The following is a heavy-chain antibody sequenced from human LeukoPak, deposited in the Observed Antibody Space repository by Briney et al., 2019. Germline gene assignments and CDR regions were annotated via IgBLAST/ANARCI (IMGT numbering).Heavy chain of an antibody. Sequence: PGGSLRLSCAASGFTFSSYAMSWVRQAPGKGLEWVSTISGSGGSTYYADSVKGRFTISRDNSKNTLYLQMNSLRAEDAAVYYCANVGAYGSGNPWGQGTLVTVSS. CDR1: GFTFSSYA. CDR3: ANVGAYGSGNP. V-gene: IGHV3-23*01. J-gene: IGHJ5*02. D-gene: IGHD3-10*01. CDR2: ISGSGGST.